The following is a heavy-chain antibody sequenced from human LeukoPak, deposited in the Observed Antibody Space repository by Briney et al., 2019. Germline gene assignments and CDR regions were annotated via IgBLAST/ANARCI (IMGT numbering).Heavy chain of an antibody. D-gene: IGHD5-12*01. Sequence: GSLRLSCAASGFTFSSYEMNWVRQAPGKGLEWVSYISSSGSTIYYADSVKGRFTISRDNAKNSLCLQMNSLRAEDTAVYYCARTPYSGYEGYYFDYWGQGALVTVSS. CDR1: GFTFSSYE. V-gene: IGHV3-48*03. J-gene: IGHJ4*02. CDR2: ISSSGSTI. CDR3: ARTPYSGYEGYYFDY.